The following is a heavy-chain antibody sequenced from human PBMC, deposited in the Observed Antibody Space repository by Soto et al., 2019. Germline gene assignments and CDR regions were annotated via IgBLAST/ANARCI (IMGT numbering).Heavy chain of an antibody. D-gene: IGHD6-13*01. CDR1: GGSISSYY. CDR3: ARGSAAGSRDRYYYYGMDV. V-gene: IGHV4-4*07. CDR2: IYTSGST. J-gene: IGHJ6*02. Sequence: SETLSLTCTVSGGSISSYYWSWIRQPAGKGLEWIGRIYTSGSTNYNPSLKSRVTMSVDTSKNQFSLKLSSVTAADTAVYYCARGSAAGSRDRYYYYGMDVWGQGTTVTVSS.